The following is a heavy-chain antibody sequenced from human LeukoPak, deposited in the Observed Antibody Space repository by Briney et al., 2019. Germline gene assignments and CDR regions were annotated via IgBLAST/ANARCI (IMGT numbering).Heavy chain of an antibody. J-gene: IGHJ4*02. V-gene: IGHV4-30-2*01. CDR1: GGSISSGGYY. CDR3: ARDGGGYTRALDY. Sequence: SETLSLTCTVSGGSISSGGYYWSWIRQPLGKGLEWIGYIYHSGSTYYNPSLKSRVTISVDRSKNQFSLKLSSVTAADTAVYYCARDGGGYTRALDYWGQGTLVTVSS. CDR2: IYHSGST. D-gene: IGHD1-26*01.